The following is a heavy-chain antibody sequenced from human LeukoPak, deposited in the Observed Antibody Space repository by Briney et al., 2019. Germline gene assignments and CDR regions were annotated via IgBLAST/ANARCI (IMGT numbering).Heavy chain of an antibody. CDR3: ARGEAPDYVGY. CDR2: IYHSGST. Sequence: SETLSLTCTVSGGSISSGGYYWSWIRQPPGKGLEWIGYIYHSGSTYYSPSLKSRVTISVDRSKNQFSLKLTSATAADTAVYYCARGEAPDYVGYWGQGTLVTVSS. J-gene: IGHJ4*02. V-gene: IGHV4-30-2*01. CDR1: GGSISSGGYY.